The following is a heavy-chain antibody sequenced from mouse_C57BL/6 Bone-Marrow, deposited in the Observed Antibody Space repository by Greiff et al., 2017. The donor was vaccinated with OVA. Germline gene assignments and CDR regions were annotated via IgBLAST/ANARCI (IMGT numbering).Heavy chain of an antibody. CDR1: GYTFTSYW. J-gene: IGHJ1*03. CDR2: IDPSDSYT. CDR3: ARLVYWYFDV. D-gene: IGHD1-1*02. V-gene: IGHV1-69*01. Sequence: QVQLQQPGAELVMPGASVKLSCKASGYTFTSYWMHWVKQRPGQGLEWIGEIDPSDSYTNYNQKFKGKSTLTVDKSSSAAYMQLSSLTSKDSAVYYCARLVYWYFDVWGTGTTVTVSS.